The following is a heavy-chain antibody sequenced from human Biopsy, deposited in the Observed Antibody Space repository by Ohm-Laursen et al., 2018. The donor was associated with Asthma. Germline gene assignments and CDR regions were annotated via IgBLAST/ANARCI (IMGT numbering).Heavy chain of an antibody. CDR1: GYTFNSAG. J-gene: IGHJ6*02. CDR2: ISVYNGNT. V-gene: IGHV1-18*01. CDR3: ARAVDYSHYYGIDV. Sequence: ASVKASCKTSGYTFNSAGITWVRQAPGQGLEWMGWISVYNGNTKVAQKLQDRVTMITDTSTSTAYMELRSLRSDDTAVYFCARAVDYSHYYGIDVWGQGTRVTVS. D-gene: IGHD3-10*01.